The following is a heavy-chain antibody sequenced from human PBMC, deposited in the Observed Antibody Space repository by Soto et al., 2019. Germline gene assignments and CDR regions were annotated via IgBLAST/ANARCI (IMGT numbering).Heavy chain of an antibody. D-gene: IGHD6-6*01. CDR3: PRVRAARRFLDAFDI. Sequence: GASVKVSCKASGYTFTSYYMHWVQEAPGQGLEWMGIINPSGGSTSYAQKFQGRVTMTRDTSTSTVYMELSSLRSEDTAVYYCPRVRAARRFLDAFDIWGQGTMVTVS. V-gene: IGHV1-46*01. CDR1: GYTFTSYY. J-gene: IGHJ3*02. CDR2: INPSGGST.